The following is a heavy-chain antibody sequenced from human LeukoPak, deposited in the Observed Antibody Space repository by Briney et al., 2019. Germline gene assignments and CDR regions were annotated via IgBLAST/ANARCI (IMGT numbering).Heavy chain of an antibody. J-gene: IGHJ4*02. CDR1: GGSISSSNW. CDR2: IYHSGST. D-gene: IGHD6-13*01. Sequence: PETLSLTCAVSGGSISSSNWWSWVRQPPGKGLEWIGEIYHSGSTNYNPSLKSRVTISVDKSKNQFSLKLSSVTAADTAVYYCASLIAAAGYYFDYWGQGTLVTVSS. V-gene: IGHV4-4*03. CDR3: ASLIAAAGYYFDY.